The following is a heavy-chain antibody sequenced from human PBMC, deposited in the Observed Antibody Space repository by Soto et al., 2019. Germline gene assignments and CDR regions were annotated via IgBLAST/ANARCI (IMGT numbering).Heavy chain of an antibody. J-gene: IGHJ6*02. Sequence: GGSLRLSCAASGFTFGTYTMNWVRQAPGKGLEWVSSIGTSSSYIYCADSVRGRFTISRDNAKDSLYLQMSSLRAEDTAVYYCARVMCGDCSTYYYYSMDVWGQGTTVTVSS. D-gene: IGHD2-21*02. CDR3: ARVMCGDCSTYYYYSMDV. CDR2: IGTSSSYI. CDR1: GFTFGTYT. V-gene: IGHV3-21*01.